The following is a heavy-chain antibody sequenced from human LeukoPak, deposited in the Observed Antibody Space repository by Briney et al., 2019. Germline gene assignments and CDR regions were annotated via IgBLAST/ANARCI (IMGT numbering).Heavy chain of an antibody. CDR2: IYHSGGT. J-gene: IGHJ4*02. Sequence: SETLSLTCAVSGGSISSGGYSWSWIRQPPGKGLEWIGYIYHSGGTYYNPSLKSRVTISVDRSKNQFSLKLNSVTATDTAVYYCARHYGPWGQGTLVTVSS. D-gene: IGHD3-16*01. V-gene: IGHV4-30-2*01. CDR3: ARHYGP. CDR1: GGSISSGGYS.